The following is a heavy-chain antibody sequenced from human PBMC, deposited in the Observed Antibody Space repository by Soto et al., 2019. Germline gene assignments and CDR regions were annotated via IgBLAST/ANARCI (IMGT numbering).Heavy chain of an antibody. Sequence: GGPLRLSCAASGFTFSCSGMHWVRQSSGKGLEWVGRIRSKANSYATAYAASVKGRFTISRDDSKNTAYLQMNSLKTEDTAVYYCTSPVSVVVTASQPPWYFDLWGRGTLVTVSS. J-gene: IGHJ2*01. CDR2: IRSKANSYAT. D-gene: IGHD2-21*02. V-gene: IGHV3-73*01. CDR3: TSPVSVVVTASQPPWYFDL. CDR1: GFTFSCSG.